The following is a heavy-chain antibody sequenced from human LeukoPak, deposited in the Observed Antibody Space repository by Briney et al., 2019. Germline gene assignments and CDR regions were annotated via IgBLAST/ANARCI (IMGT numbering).Heavy chain of an antibody. CDR3: AKELSAGTGGGWEDYFDY. V-gene: IGHV3-30*18. Sequence: GGSLRLSCGACGFTFSSYGMLGVRQARGKGLEWLAVISYDGSNKFYADSVKGRFTISRDNSKSTLYLQMNSLRTEDTAVYYCAKELSAGTGGGWEDYFDYWGQGTLVTVSA. J-gene: IGHJ4*02. CDR2: ISYDGSNK. D-gene: IGHD6-13*01. CDR1: GFTFSSYG.